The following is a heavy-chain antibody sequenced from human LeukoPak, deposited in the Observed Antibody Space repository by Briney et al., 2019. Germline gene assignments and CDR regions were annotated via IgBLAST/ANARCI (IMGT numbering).Heavy chain of an antibody. V-gene: IGHV3-21*04. CDR3: VRDADGGTWFDT. J-gene: IGHJ5*02. CDR2: ISPTSGYM. CDR1: GFKFHDFF. Sequence: GSLGLFCAAFGFKFHDFFMEWVRQGSGEGVEWGSWISPTSGYMYYADSVKGRFTISRDNAKNSLYLQMNSLRAEDTALYYCVRDADGGTWFDTWGQGTLVTVSS. D-gene: IGHD4-23*01.